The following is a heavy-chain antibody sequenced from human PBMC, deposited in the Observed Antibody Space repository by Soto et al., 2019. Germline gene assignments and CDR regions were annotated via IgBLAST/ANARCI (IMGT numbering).Heavy chain of an antibody. J-gene: IGHJ4*02. Sequence: SGGSLRLSCAASGFTFSSYGMHWVRQAPGKGLEWVAVIWYDGSNKYYADSVKGRFTISRDNSKNTLYLQMNSLRAEDTAVYYCARDRNLPLYSYGYVAWYFDYWGQGTLVTVSS. CDR3: ARDRNLPLYSYGYVAWYFDY. D-gene: IGHD5-18*01. V-gene: IGHV3-33*01. CDR1: GFTFSSYG. CDR2: IWYDGSNK.